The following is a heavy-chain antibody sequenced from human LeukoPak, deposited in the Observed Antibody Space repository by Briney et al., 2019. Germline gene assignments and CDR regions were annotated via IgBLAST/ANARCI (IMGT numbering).Heavy chain of an antibody. D-gene: IGHD5-12*01. CDR3: TRDRPLSGCDFDS. Sequence: GGSLRLSCAASGFTFSSYSMNWVRQAPGRGLEWLSYITSDSTSIFYADAVKGRFTISRDNARNSLFLQMNSLRAEDTAIYYCTRDRPLSGCDFDSWGRGTLVTVSS. V-gene: IGHV3-48*01. J-gene: IGHJ4*02. CDR2: ITSDSTSI. CDR1: GFTFSSYS.